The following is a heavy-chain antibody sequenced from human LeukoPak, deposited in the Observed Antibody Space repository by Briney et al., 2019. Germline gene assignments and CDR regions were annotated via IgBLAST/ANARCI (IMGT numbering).Heavy chain of an antibody. D-gene: IGHD5-18*01. CDR2: ISGSGGST. V-gene: IGHV3-23*01. J-gene: IGHJ4*02. CDR3: AKDLRLLNYYFDY. Sequence: QPGASLRLSCAASGFTFSSYAMSWVRQAPGKGLXXXSAISGSGGSTYYADSVKGRFTISRDNSKNTLYLQMNSLRAEDTAVYYCAKDLRLLNYYFDYWGQGTLVTVSS. CDR1: GFTFSSYA.